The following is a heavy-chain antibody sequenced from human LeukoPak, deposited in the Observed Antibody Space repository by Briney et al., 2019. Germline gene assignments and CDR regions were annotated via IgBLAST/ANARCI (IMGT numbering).Heavy chain of an antibody. Sequence: SETLSLTCTVSGGSISSYYWSWIRQPPGKGLEWIGYIYYSGSTNYNPSLKSRVTISVDTSKNQFSLKLSSVTAADTAVYYCARTGFYSSSPSNFDYWGQGTLVTVSS. CDR1: GGSISSYY. V-gene: IGHV4-59*01. CDR3: ARTGFYSSSPSNFDY. D-gene: IGHD6-6*01. J-gene: IGHJ4*02. CDR2: IYYSGST.